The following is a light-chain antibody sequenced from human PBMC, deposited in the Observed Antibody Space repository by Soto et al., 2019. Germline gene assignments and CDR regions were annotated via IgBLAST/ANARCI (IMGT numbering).Light chain of an antibody. CDR1: QSISIN. J-gene: IGKJ4*01. V-gene: IGKV3-15*01. CDR3: QQYKNWPSGLT. Sequence: DIVMTQSPATLSVSPGERATLSCRASQSISINLAWYQQKPGQAPRLLIYSASTRATGIPARFSGSGSGTDFTLTISSLQSEGFAVYYCQQYKNWPSGLTFGGGTKVQIK. CDR2: SAS.